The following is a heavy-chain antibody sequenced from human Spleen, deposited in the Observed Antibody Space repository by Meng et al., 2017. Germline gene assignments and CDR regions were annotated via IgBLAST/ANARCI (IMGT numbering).Heavy chain of an antibody. V-gene: IGHV3-23*01. J-gene: IGHJ4*02. CDR3: AKGSGYFPEMTNI. CDR2: IIGSGAIT. CDR1: GFTFSNSG. D-gene: IGHD3-9*01. Sequence: GESLKISCAASGFTFSNSGMRWVRQAPGKGLEWVSSIIGSGAITFYADSVKGRFTISRDNSKNTLSLQMNSLRAEDTARYYCAKGSGYFPEMTNIWGQGTLVTVSS.